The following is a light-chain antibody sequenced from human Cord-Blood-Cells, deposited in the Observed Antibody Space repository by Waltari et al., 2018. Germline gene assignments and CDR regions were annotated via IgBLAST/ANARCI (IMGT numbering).Light chain of an antibody. V-gene: IGKV2D-29*02. Sequence: DIVMTQTPLSLSVTPGQPASISCKSSQSLLHIDGKTYLYWYLQKPGQSPQLLIYEVSILLSEVPDRFSVNGSGVDFTQKISRVEAQNVGVNYSMQSIQLPYTFGQGNKMEIK. CDR2: EVS. J-gene: IGKJ2*01. CDR3: MQSIQLPYT. CDR1: QSLLHIDGKTY.